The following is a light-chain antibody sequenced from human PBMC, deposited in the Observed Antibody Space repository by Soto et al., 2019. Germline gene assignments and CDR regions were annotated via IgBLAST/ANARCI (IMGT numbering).Light chain of an antibody. V-gene: IGLV1-47*01. CDR2: GND. CDR3: SAWDDRLSVV. CDR1: RTNIGTNY. Sequence: QLVLTQPPSASGTPGQTVTISCSGSRTNIGTNYVYWYQQFPGTAPKLLIFGNDKRPSGVPERFSASKSGTSASLAISGLRSEDEADYYCSAWDDRLSVVFGGGTKLTVL. J-gene: IGLJ3*02.